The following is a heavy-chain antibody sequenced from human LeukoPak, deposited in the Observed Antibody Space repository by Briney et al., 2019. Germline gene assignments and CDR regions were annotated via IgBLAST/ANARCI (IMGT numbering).Heavy chain of an antibody. CDR1: GYTFTSYG. J-gene: IGHJ4*02. V-gene: IGHV1-18*01. Sequence: ASVKVSCKASGYTFTSYGISWVRQAPGQGLEWMGWISAYNGNTNYAQKLQGRATMTTDTSTSTAYMELRSLRSDDTAVYYCARDGAPYCSSTSCHYFDYWGQGTLVTVSS. CDR3: ARDGAPYCSSTSCHYFDY. CDR2: ISAYNGNT. D-gene: IGHD2-2*01.